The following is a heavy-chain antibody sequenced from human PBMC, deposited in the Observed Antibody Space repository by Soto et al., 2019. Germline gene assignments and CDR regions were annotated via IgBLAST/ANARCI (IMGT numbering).Heavy chain of an antibody. J-gene: IGHJ5*01. CDR3: ARAAGYCTDTSCEKGWFDY. CDR2: ISSSSAYK. CDR1: GFMFSSYN. D-gene: IGHD2-8*02. V-gene: IGHV3-21*01. Sequence: VQLVESGGGLVKPGGSLRLSCEGSGFMFSSYNMNWVRQAPGRGLEWVSFISSSSAYKYYEDAVKGRFTISRDNDKNSVYLQMNSLRAEDAGLYYCARAAGYCTDTSCEKGWFDYWGQGTWVTVSS.